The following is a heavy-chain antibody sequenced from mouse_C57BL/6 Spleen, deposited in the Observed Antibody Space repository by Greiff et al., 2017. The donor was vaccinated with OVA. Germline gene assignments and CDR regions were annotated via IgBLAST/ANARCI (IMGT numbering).Heavy chain of an antibody. D-gene: IGHD1-1*02. CDR2: INPNNGGT. CDR3: AREVGPNSYFDY. V-gene: IGHV1-18*01. Sequence: VHVKQSGPELVKPGASVKIPCKASGYTFTDYNMDWVKQSHGKSLEWIGDINPNNGGTIYNQKFKGKATLTVDKSSSTAYMELRSLTSEDTAVYYCAREVGPNSYFDYWGQGTTLTVSS. CDR1: GYTFTDYN. J-gene: IGHJ2*01.